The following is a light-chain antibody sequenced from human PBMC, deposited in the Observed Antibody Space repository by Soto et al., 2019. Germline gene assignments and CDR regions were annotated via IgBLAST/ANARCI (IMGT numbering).Light chain of an antibody. J-gene: IGKJ3*01. CDR2: DAS. Sequence: DLPMTQSPSSLSASVGDRVTITCQATQDIRNYLNWYQQKPGKAPKLLIYDASNLETGVPSRFSGSGSGTDFTFTISSLQPEDIATYYCQQYDNLLTFGPGTKVDIK. V-gene: IGKV1-33*01. CDR3: QQYDNLLT. CDR1: QDIRNY.